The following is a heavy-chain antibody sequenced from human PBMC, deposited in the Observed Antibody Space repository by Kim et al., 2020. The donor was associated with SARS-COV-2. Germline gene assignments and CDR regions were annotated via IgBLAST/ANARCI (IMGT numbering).Heavy chain of an antibody. CDR2: ISSSGITI. CDR1: GFTFSSYE. Sequence: GGSLRLSCAASGFTFSSYEMNWVRQATGKGLEWVSYISSSGITIYYSDSVKGRMTMSRDNAKNSLYLQRNSLRAEDTAVYYCARLGEGYFDWLLARYAMDVWGQGTTVPVSS. D-gene: IGHD3-9*01. CDR3: ARLGEGYFDWLLARYAMDV. V-gene: IGHV3-48*03. J-gene: IGHJ6*02.